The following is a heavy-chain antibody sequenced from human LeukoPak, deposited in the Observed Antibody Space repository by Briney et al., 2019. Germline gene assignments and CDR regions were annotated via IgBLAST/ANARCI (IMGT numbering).Heavy chain of an antibody. CDR2: IIPIFGTA. Sequence: ASVKVSCKASGGTFISYAISWVRQAPGQGLEWMGGIIPIFGTANYAQKFQGRVTITTDESTSTAYMELSSLRSEDTAVYYCAREYDSSGYYYSYFDYWGQGTLVTVSS. CDR3: AREYDSSGYYYSYFDY. V-gene: IGHV1-69*05. D-gene: IGHD3-22*01. CDR1: GGTFISYA. J-gene: IGHJ4*02.